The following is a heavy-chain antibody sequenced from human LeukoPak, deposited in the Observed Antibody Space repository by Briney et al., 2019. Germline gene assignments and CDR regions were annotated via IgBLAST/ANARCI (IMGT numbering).Heavy chain of an antibody. CDR3: ARGSWKWWEDYSYYFDY. CDR2: IYTSGST. V-gene: IGHV4-61*02. Sequence: KPSETLSLTCTVSGGSISSGSYYWSWIRQPAGKGLEWIGRIYTSGSTNYNPSLKSRVTISVDTSKNQFSLKLSSVTAADTAVYYCARGSWKWWEDYSYYFDYWGQGTLVTVSS. J-gene: IGHJ4*02. CDR1: GGSISSGSYY. D-gene: IGHD2-15*01.